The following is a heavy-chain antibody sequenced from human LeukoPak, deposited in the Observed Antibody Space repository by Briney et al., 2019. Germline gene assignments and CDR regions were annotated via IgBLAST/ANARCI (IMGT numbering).Heavy chain of an antibody. CDR2: ISAYNGNT. J-gene: IGHJ2*01. Sequence: ASVKVSCKASGYTFTSYGISWVRQAPGQGLEWTGWISAYNGNTNYAQKLQGRVTMTTDTSTSTAYMELRSLRSDDTAVYYCARAPPNYDILTGYYPNWYFDLWGRGTLVTVSS. V-gene: IGHV1-18*01. CDR1: GYTFTSYG. D-gene: IGHD3-9*01. CDR3: ARAPPNYDILTGYYPNWYFDL.